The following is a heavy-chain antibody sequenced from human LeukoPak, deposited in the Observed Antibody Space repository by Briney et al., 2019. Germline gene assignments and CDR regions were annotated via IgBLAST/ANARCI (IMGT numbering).Heavy chain of an antibody. CDR1: GFTFSNAW. CDR3: ARETGPALRYYYYYGMDV. CDR2: INHSGST. J-gene: IGHJ6*02. Sequence: GSLRLSCAASGFTFSNAWMSWVRQAPGKGLEWIGEINHSGSTNYNPSLKSRVTISVDTSKNQFSLKLSSVTAADTAVYYCARETGPALRYYYYYGMDVWGQGTTVTVSS. V-gene: IGHV4-34*01.